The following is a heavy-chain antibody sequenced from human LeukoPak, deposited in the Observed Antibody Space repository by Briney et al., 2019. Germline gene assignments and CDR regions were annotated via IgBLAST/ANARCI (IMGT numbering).Heavy chain of an antibody. CDR3: ASPYGSGSYYAFDY. Sequence: GESRKISCKGSGYIFTSYWIGWVRQLPGKGLEWMGIIYPGDSDTRYSPSFEGQVTISADKSISTAYLQWSSLKASDTAMYYCASPYGSGSYYAFDYWGHGNLVTVSS. D-gene: IGHD3-10*01. V-gene: IGHV5-51*01. CDR1: GYIFTSYW. J-gene: IGHJ4*01. CDR2: IYPGDSDT.